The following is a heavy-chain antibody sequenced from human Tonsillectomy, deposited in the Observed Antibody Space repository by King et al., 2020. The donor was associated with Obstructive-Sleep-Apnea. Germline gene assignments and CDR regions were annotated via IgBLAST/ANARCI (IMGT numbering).Heavy chain of an antibody. CDR3: ASWKIRGVIQEY. CDR1: GGSISSYY. CDR2: VHTNGRT. D-gene: IGHD3-10*01. Sequence: VQLQESGPGLVKPSETLSLTCTVSGGSISSYYWNWIRQPAGKGMEWIGRVHTNGRTKYNPSRKSRATMSVDTSKNQFSLKLSSVTAADTAGYYCASWKIRGVIQEYWGQGTLVTVSS. J-gene: IGHJ4*02. V-gene: IGHV4-4*07.